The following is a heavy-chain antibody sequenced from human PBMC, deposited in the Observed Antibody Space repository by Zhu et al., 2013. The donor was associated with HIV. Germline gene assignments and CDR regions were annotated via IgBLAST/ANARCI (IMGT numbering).Heavy chain of an antibody. Sequence: QVQLVQSGAEVKKPGASVKVSCKASGYTFTNYPMHWVRQAPGQSLEWMAWIDTANGNTRYSQHFQGRVTVTRDTSASTAYMELSSLRSEDTALYYCTRVRSDSSHDYWGQGTLATVSS. CDR1: GYTFTNYP. J-gene: IGHJ4*02. CDR2: IDTANGNT. V-gene: IGHV1-3*04. CDR3: TRVRSDSSHDY. D-gene: IGHD3-22*01.